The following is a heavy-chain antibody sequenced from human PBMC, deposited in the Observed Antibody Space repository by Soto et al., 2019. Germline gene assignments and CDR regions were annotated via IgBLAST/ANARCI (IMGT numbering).Heavy chain of an antibody. CDR3: ARDFDYDIVVVPAAIDI. V-gene: IGHV3-21*01. CDR2: ISSSSSYI. D-gene: IGHD2-2*01. CDR1: GFTFSSYS. J-gene: IGHJ3*02. Sequence: GGSLRLSCAASGFTFSSYSMNWVRQAPGKGLEWVSSISSSSSYIFYADSVKGRFTISRDNAKNSLYLQMNSLRAEDTAVYYCARDFDYDIVVVPAAIDIWGQGTMVTVSS.